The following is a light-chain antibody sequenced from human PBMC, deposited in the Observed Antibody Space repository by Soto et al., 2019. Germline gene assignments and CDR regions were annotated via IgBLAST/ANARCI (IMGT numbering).Light chain of an antibody. CDR1: SSDVGGYNY. CDR2: GVS. Sequence: QSVLTQPASVSGYPGQSITISCTGRSSDVGGYNYVSWYQQHPGRAPKFMIYGVSRRPSGVSNRFSGSKSGNTASLTVSGLQAEDEADYYCSSYTTSNTYVFGTGTKVTV. J-gene: IGLJ1*01. CDR3: SSYTTSNTYV. V-gene: IGLV2-14*01.